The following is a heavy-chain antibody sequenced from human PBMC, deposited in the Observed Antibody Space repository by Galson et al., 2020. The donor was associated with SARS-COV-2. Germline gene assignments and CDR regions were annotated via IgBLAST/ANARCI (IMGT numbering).Heavy chain of an antibody. D-gene: IGHD3-9*01. CDR2: IYPGDSDS. CDR1: GYSFISYW. Sequence: GESLKISCKASGYSFISYWIGWVRQMPGKGLEWVGIIYPGDSDSRYSPSFQGQITISADKSISTAYLQWSSLKASDTGIYYCARLDHPGDGVDLWGQGTMVTVSS. V-gene: IGHV5-51*01. J-gene: IGHJ3*01. CDR3: ARLDHPGDGVDL.